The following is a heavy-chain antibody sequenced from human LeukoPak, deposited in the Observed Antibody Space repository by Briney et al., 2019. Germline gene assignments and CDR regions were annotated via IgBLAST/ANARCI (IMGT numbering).Heavy chain of an antibody. V-gene: IGHV3-23*01. CDR2: ISGSGNRT. Sequence: GGSLRLSCAASGFTFSSYAMSWVRQAPGKGPEWVSSISGSGNRTYYADSVKGRFTISRDNSKNTLFPQMNSLRAEDTAVYYCAKNLYCGGGSCYPSALGMDVWGQGTTVTVSS. CDR3: AKNLYCGGGSCYPSALGMDV. J-gene: IGHJ6*02. D-gene: IGHD2-15*01. CDR1: GFTFSSYA.